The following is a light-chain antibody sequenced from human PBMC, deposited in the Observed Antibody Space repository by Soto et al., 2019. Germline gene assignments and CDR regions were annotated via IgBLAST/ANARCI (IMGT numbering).Light chain of an antibody. Sequence: QSVLTQPASVSGSPGQSITISCTGTSSDVGGYDYVSWYQHHPGKAPKLMIYDVNYRPSGISNRFSGSKSGNTASLTISGLQADDEADYYCISYTGNSTWVFGGGTQLTVL. CDR3: ISYTGNSTWV. CDR2: DVN. V-gene: IGLV2-14*03. J-gene: IGLJ3*02. CDR1: SSDVGGYDY.